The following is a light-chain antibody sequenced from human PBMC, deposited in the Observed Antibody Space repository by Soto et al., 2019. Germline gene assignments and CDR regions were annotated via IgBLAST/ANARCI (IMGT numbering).Light chain of an antibody. CDR3: QQYNNWPPDRT. J-gene: IGKJ1*01. CDR2: GAS. Sequence: EIVMTQSPATLSVSPGERATLSCRASQSVGSNLAWYHQKPGQAPRPLIYGASTRATGTPARFSASGSGTEFTLTISSLQSEDFAIYFCQQYNNWPPDRTFGQGTKVEIK. CDR1: QSVGSN. V-gene: IGKV3-15*01.